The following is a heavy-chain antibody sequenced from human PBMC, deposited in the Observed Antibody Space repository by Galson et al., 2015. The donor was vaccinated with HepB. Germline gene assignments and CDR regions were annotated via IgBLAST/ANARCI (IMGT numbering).Heavy chain of an antibody. D-gene: IGHD3-3*01. V-gene: IGHV3-30-3*01. Sequence: SLRLSCAASGSTFSSYAMHWVRQAPGKGLEWVAVISYDGSNKYYADSVKGRFTISRDNSKNTLYLQMNSLRAEDTAVYYCAREGYDFWSGYLYYFDYWGQGTLVTVSS. J-gene: IGHJ4*02. CDR1: GSTFSSYA. CDR3: AREGYDFWSGYLYYFDY. CDR2: ISYDGSNK.